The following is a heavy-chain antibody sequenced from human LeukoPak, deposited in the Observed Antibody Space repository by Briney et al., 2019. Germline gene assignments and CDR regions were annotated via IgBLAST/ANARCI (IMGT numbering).Heavy chain of an antibody. Sequence: AGGSLRLSCEASGFTVSSNYMSWVRQAPGKGLEWVSVIYGGGSTYYADSVKGRFTISRDNAKNSLYLQMNSLRAEDTAVYYCARAEATAGTDWYFDLWGRGTLVTVSS. V-gene: IGHV3-53*01. CDR3: ARAEATAGTDWYFDL. J-gene: IGHJ2*01. CDR1: GFTVSSNY. CDR2: IYGGGST. D-gene: IGHD6-13*01.